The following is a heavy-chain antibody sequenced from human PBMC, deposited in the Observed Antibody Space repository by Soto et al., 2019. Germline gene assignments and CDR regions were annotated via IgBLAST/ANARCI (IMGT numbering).Heavy chain of an antibody. D-gene: IGHD3-22*01. Sequence: GGSLRLSCAASGFTFSGSAMHWVRQASGKGLEWVGRIRSKANSYATAYAASVKGRFTISRDDSKNTAYLQMNSQKTEDTAVYYCTSYYDSSGYYTYYYGMDVWGQGTTVTVSS. J-gene: IGHJ6*02. CDR3: TSYYDSSGYYTYYYGMDV. CDR1: GFTFSGSA. CDR2: IRSKANSYAT. V-gene: IGHV3-73*01.